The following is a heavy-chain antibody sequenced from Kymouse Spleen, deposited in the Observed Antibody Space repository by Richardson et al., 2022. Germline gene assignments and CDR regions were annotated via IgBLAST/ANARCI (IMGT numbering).Heavy chain of an antibody. CDR1: GFTFSNAW. CDR2: IKSKTDGGTT. V-gene: IGHV3-15*01. Sequence: EVQLVESGGGLVKPGGSLRLSCAASGFTFSNAWMSWVRQAPGKGLEWVGRIKSKTDGGTTDYAAPVKGRFTISRDDSKNTLYLQMNSLKTEDTAVYYCTTDLLSSSYFDYWGQGTLVTVSS. D-gene: IGHD6-6*01. J-gene: IGHJ4*02. CDR3: TTDLLSSSYFDY.